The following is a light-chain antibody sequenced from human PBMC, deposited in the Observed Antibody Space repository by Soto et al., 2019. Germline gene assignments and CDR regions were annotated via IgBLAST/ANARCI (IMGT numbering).Light chain of an antibody. CDR3: QQYFYWPPGT. CDR2: DIS. V-gene: IGKV3-15*01. CDR1: QNIGSR. Sequence: VMTQSPATLSVSPGERATLSCRAGQNIGSRLAWHLHRPGQPPRLIMYDISTRATGVPGRFTGSGSGTDFTLTISSLQTEDFALYYCQQYFYWPPGTFGQGTKVEI. J-gene: IGKJ1*01.